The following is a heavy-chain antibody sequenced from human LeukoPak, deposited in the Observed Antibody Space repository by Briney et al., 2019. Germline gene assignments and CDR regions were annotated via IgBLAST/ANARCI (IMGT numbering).Heavy chain of an antibody. J-gene: IGHJ5*02. V-gene: IGHV3-9*01. CDR2: ISWNSGSI. D-gene: IGHD6-13*01. CDR1: GFTFDDYA. Sequence: GGSLRLSCAASGFTFDDYAMHWVRRAPGKGLEWVSGISWNSGSIGYADSVKGRFTISRDNAKNSLYLRMNSLRAEDTALYYCAKGYSSSWPNWFDPWGQGTLVTVSS. CDR3: AKGYSSSWPNWFDP.